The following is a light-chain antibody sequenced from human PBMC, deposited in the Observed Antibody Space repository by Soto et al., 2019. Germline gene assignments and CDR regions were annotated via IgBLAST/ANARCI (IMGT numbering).Light chain of an antibody. CDR2: WAS. CDR3: KQYYSIPLT. Sequence: DIEMTQSPDSLAVSLGERATITCTSSRSLFHAPNNKNHVAWYHQKPGHPPKLLIHWASTRESGVPDRFGGSGSGTDFSLTISSLQAEDVAVYYCKQYYSIPLTFGGGTKVEIK. V-gene: IGKV4-1*01. CDR1: RSLFHAPNNKNH. J-gene: IGKJ4*01.